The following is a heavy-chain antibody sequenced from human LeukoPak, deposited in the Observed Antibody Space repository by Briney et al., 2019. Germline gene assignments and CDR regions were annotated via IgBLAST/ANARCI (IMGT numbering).Heavy chain of an antibody. CDR2: IYYSGST. CDR3: ARCSGGSCYYFDY. V-gene: IGHV4-59*12. Sequence: SETLSLTCTVSGGSISSYYWSWIRQPPGKGLEWIGYIYYSGSTNYNPSLKSRVTISVDKSKNQFSLKLSSVTAADTAVYYCARCSGGSCYYFDYWGQGTLVTVSS. CDR1: GGSISSYY. D-gene: IGHD2-15*01. J-gene: IGHJ4*02.